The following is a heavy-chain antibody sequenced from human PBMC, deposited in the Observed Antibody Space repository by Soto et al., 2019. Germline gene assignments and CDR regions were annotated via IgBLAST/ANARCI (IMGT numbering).Heavy chain of an antibody. V-gene: IGHV3-15*01. CDR2: IKSKTDGGTT. CDR1: GFTFSNAW. J-gene: IGHJ6*02. D-gene: IGHD6-19*01. Sequence: GGSLRLSFAASGFTFSNAWMSWVRQAPGKGLEWVGRIKSKTDGGTTDYAAPVKGRFTISRDDSKNTLYLQMNSLKTEDTAVYYCTNGGAVAGEYYYYYGMDVWGQGTTVTVSS. CDR3: TNGGAVAGEYYYYYGMDV.